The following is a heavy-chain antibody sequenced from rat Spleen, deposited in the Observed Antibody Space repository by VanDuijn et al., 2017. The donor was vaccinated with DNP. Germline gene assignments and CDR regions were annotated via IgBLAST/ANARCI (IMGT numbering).Heavy chain of an antibody. CDR1: GFTFSDYY. J-gene: IGHJ2*01. D-gene: IGHD5-1*01. CDR3: ARQTGRAYFDY. CDR2: ITYEGSGT. V-gene: IGHV5-22*01. Sequence: EVQLVESGGGLVQPGGSLKLSCTASGFTFSDYYMAWVRQTPKKGLEWVASITYEGSGTYYGASVKGRFTISRNNAESTLYLQMNSLRSEDTATYYCARQTGRAYFDYWGQGVMVTVSS.